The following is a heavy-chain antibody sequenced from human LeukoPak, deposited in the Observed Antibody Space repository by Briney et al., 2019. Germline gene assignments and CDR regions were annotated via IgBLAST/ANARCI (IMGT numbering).Heavy chain of an antibody. CDR1: GGSISSYY. V-gene: IGHV4-59*01. D-gene: IGHD4-17*01. CDR3: AREEYGDYVGY. Sequence: KTSETLSLTCTVSGGSISSYYWSWIRQPPGKGLEWIGYIYYSGSTNYNPSLKSRVTISVDTSKNQFSLKLNSVTAADTAVYYCAREEYGDYVGYWGQGTLVTVAS. J-gene: IGHJ4*02. CDR2: IYYSGST.